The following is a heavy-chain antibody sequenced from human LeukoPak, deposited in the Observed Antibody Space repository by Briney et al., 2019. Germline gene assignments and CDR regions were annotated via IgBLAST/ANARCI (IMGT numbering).Heavy chain of an antibody. CDR2: ISYSGSYI. CDR3: VRDGGVAPVAMPDAFDI. J-gene: IGHJ3*02. V-gene: IGHV3-21*01. CDR1: GFTFSTFS. Sequence: PGGSLRLSCAASGFTFSTFSMNWVRQAPGKGLEWVSSISYSGSYIYYADSVKGRFTISRDNAKNSLYLQMNSLRAEDTAVYYCVRDGGVAPVAMPDAFDIWGQGTMVTVSS. D-gene: IGHD2-2*01.